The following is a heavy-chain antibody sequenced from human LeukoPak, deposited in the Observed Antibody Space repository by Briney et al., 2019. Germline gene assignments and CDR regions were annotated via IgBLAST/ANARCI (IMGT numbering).Heavy chain of an antibody. V-gene: IGHV4-34*01. CDR2: INHIGST. Sequence: PSETLSLTCAVYGGSFSGYYWSWIRQPPGKGLEWIGEINHIGSTNYTPSLKSRVTISVDTSKNQFSLKLSSVTAADTAVYYCARRWGSGNYYGSGSYLYYYYGMDVWGQGTTVTVSS. J-gene: IGHJ6*02. CDR3: ARRWGSGNYYGSGSYLYYYYGMDV. D-gene: IGHD3-10*01. CDR1: GGSFSGYY.